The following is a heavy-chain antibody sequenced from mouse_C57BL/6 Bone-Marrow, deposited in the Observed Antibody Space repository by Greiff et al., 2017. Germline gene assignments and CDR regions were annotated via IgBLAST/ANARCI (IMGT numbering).Heavy chain of an antibody. CDR2: ISSGGDYI. CDR3: TRGYYGSVYYYAMDD. V-gene: IGHV5-9-1*02. J-gene: IGHJ4*01. Sequence: EVMLVESGEGLVKPGGSLKLSCAASGFTFSSYAMSWVRQTPEKRLEWVAYISSGGDYIYYADTVKGRFTISRDNARNTLYLQMSSLKSEDTAMYYCTRGYYGSVYYYAMDDWGQGTSVTVSS. D-gene: IGHD1-1*01. CDR1: GFTFSSYA.